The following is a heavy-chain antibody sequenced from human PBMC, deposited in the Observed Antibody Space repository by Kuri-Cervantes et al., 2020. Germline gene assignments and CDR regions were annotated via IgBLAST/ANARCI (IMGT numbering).Heavy chain of an antibody. D-gene: IGHD6-19*01. CDR3: AKDSGWYADYYYYGMDV. CDR2: ISAYNGNT. CDR1: GYTFTSYG. V-gene: IGHV1-18*01. J-gene: IGHJ6*02. Sequence: ASVKVSCKASGYTFTSYGISWVRQAPGQGLEWMGWISAYNGNTNYAQKLQGRVTMTTDTSTSTAYMELRSLRSDDTALYYCAKDSGWYADYYYYGMDVWGQGTTVTVSS.